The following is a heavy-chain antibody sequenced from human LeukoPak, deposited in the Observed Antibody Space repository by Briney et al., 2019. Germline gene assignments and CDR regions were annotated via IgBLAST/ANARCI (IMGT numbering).Heavy chain of an antibody. CDR2: IYHRGST. CDR3: ATGIAAASGWFDP. V-gene: IGHV4-59*08. CDR1: GGSIGSYY. D-gene: IGHD6-13*01. J-gene: IGHJ5*02. Sequence: SETLSLTCSVSGGSIGSYYWNWIRQAPGKELEWIGYIYHRGSTGINPSLKSRVTISVDTSKNQFSLKLISVPAADTAVYYCATGIAAASGWFDPWGQGTLVTVSS.